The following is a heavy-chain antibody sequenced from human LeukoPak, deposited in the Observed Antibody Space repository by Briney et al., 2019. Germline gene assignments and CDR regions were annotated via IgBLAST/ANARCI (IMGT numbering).Heavy chain of an antibody. CDR2: INHSGST. CDR1: GGSISSYY. Sequence: PSETLSLTCTVSGGSISSYYWSWIRQPPGKGLEWIGEINHSGSTNYNPSLKSRVTISVDTSKNQFSLKLSSVTAADTAVYYCARGLRTTVTSRRAWFDPWGQGTLVTVSS. J-gene: IGHJ5*02. CDR3: ARGLRTTVTSRRAWFDP. V-gene: IGHV4-34*01. D-gene: IGHD4-17*01.